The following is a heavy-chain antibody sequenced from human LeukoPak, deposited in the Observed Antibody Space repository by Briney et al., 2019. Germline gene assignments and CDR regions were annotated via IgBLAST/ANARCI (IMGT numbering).Heavy chain of an antibody. CDR3: ARGKYGGYFIDY. V-gene: IGHV3-23*01. J-gene: IGHJ4*02. CDR1: GFTFSSYA. CDR2: ISGGGSST. D-gene: IGHD5-12*01. Sequence: GGSLRLSCAASGFTFSSYAMSWVRQAPGKGLEWVSVISGGGSSTYYADSVKGRFTISRDNAKNTVYLQMNSLRAEDTAVYYCARGKYGGYFIDYWGQGTLVTVSS.